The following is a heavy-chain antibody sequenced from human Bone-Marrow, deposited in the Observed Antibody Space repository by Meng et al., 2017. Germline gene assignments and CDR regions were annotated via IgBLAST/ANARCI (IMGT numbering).Heavy chain of an antibody. CDR1: GFTFDDYA. CDR2: ISWDSNTI. CDR3: AKDVATGRYSRGCDY. V-gene: IGHV3-9*01. Sequence: SLKISCAASGFTFDDYAMHWVRQAPGKGLEWVSGISWDSNTIGYADSVKGRFTISRDNAKNSLYLQMNSLGAEDTALYYCAKDVATGRYSRGCDYWGQGALVTVSS. D-gene: IGHD2-15*01. J-gene: IGHJ4*02.